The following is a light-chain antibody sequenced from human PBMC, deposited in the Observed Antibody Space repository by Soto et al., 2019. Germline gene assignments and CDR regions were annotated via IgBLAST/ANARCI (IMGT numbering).Light chain of an antibody. J-gene: IGKJ3*01. CDR2: WAS. V-gene: IGKV4-1*01. Sequence: DIVMTQSPDSLAVSLGERATINCKSSQSVLYSSNNKNYLAWYQQKPGQPPKLLIYWASTRESGVPDRFSVSGSGTDFTLTISSLQAEDVAVYYCQQYYSTPPFTFGPGTKVDIK. CDR3: QQYYSTPPFT. CDR1: QSVLYSSNNKNY.